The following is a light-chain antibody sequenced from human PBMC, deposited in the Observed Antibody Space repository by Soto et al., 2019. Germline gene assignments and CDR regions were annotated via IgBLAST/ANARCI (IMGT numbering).Light chain of an antibody. J-gene: IGKJ3*01. Sequence: IQMTQSPSSVSASVGDRVSMTCRASQGVGGWLAWYQQKPGKVPKLLIYATSSLHSGVPSRFSGSGSGKDFTLSISSLQPEDFAPYYCQQTHSLPLSFAPGTKVDIK. CDR3: QQTHSLPLS. V-gene: IGKV1-12*01. CDR1: QGVGGW. CDR2: ATS.